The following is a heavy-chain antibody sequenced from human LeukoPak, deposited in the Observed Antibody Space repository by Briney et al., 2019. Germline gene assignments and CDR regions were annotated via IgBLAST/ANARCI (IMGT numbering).Heavy chain of an antibody. D-gene: IGHD2/OR15-2a*01. CDR3: ARDIAISQFDY. Sequence: ASVKVSCKASGYAFSSHGISWVRQAPGQGLEWMGWISGYNGGTDYPQKLQGRVTMTTDTPTSTAYMELRSLTSDDTAIYYCARDIAISQFDYWGQGTLVTVSS. CDR1: GYAFSSHG. J-gene: IGHJ4*02. V-gene: IGHV1-18*01. CDR2: ISGYNGGT.